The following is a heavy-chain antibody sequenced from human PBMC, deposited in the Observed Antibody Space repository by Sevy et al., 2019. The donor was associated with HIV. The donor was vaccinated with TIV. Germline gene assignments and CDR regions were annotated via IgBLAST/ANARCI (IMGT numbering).Heavy chain of an antibody. J-gene: IGHJ3*02. CDR2: IKSKTDGGTT. CDR1: GFTFSNAW. Sequence: GGSLRLSCAASGFTFSNAWMSWVRQAPGKGLEWVGRIKSKTDGGTTDYAAPVKGRFTISRDDSKNTLYLQMNSLKTEETAVYYCTTGVDCGGDCYWNDAFDIWGQGTMVTVSS. D-gene: IGHD2-21*01. V-gene: IGHV3-15*01. CDR3: TTGVDCGGDCYWNDAFDI.